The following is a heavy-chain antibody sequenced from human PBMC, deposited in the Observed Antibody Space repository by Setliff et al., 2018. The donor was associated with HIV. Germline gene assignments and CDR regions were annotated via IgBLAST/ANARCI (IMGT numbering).Heavy chain of an antibody. D-gene: IGHD5-12*01. CDR1: GYSFTDHY. Sequence: ALVKVSCKTSGYSFTDHYIHWVRQAPGQGLEWMGWINPNSGYSTSAQKFQGRVLMSRDTSINTAYMELTRLRSDDTAVFYCARGGYDFRGLDYWGQGTLVTVSS. CDR2: INPNSGYS. J-gene: IGHJ4*02. V-gene: IGHV1-2*02. CDR3: ARGGYDFRGLDY.